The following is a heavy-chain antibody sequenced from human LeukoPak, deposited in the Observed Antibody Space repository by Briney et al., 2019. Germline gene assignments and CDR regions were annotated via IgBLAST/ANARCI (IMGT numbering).Heavy chain of an antibody. V-gene: IGHV4-59*12. D-gene: IGHD3-22*01. J-gene: IGHJ4*02. CDR3: ARGKYYYDSSGYYRFDY. CDR2: IYYSGST. Sequence: PSETLSLTCTVSGGSISSYYWSWIRQPPGKGLEWIGYIYYSGSTNYNPSLKSRVTMSVDTSKNQFSLKLSSVTAADTAVYYCARGKYYYDSSGYYRFDYWGQGTLVTVSS. CDR1: GGSISSYY.